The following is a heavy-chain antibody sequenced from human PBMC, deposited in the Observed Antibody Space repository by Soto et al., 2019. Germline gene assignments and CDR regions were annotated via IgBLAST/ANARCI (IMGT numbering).Heavy chain of an antibody. CDR3: AKRVLRTVFGLVTTTEMYFDF. Sequence: QITLNESGPTVVRPTETLTLTCRVSGFSLTTSGVGVGWIRESPGKAPEWLALIYWDDDKRYCASLKSRLTITKDTSNNPVVLTVSALDPTDTATYYCAKRVLRTVFGLVTTTEMYFDFWGQGTPVAVAS. V-gene: IGHV2-5*02. CDR2: IYWDDDK. D-gene: IGHD3-3*01. J-gene: IGHJ4*02. CDR1: GFSLTTSGVG.